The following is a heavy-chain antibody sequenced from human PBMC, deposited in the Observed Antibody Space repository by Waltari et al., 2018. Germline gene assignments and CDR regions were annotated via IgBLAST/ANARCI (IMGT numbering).Heavy chain of an antibody. J-gene: IGHJ6*02. CDR1: GFVFSDYS. CDR3: ARVDSGYQYYYYYYGMDV. Sequence: EVLLVESGGGLVKPGGSLRLSCAASGFVFSDYSMNWVRQAPGKGLEVVSSNSRNSEYVHSTDSVKGRFTISRDNAKNLVYLQMNGLRAEDTAVYYCARVDSGYQYYYYYYGMDVWGQGTTVTVSS. V-gene: IGHV3-21*06. CDR2: NSRNSEYV. D-gene: IGHD6-25*01.